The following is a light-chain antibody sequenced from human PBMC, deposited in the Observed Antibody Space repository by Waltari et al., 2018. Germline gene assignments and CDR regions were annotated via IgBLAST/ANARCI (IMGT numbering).Light chain of an antibody. Sequence: EIVMTQSPATLSVSPGDRATLSCRASQSVSSNLAWYQQKPGQAPRLLIYGASTRATGIPARFSGRGSGTEFTLTISSLQSEDFAVYYCQQYNNWPPLFGQGTRLEIK. CDR3: QQYNNWPPL. V-gene: IGKV3-15*01. CDR2: GAS. CDR1: QSVSSN. J-gene: IGKJ5*01.